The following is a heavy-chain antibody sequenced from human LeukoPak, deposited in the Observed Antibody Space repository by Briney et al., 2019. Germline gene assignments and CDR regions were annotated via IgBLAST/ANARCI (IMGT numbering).Heavy chain of an antibody. CDR3: ARVGHRDEDHFDY. J-gene: IGHJ4*02. CDR1: GYTLTELS. D-gene: IGHD5-24*01. CDR2: FDPEDGET. V-gene: IGHV1-24*01. Sequence: GASVKVSCKVSGYTLTELSMHWVRQAPGKGLEWMGGFDPEDGETIYAQKFQGRVTMTTDTSTTTAYMDVRSLRSDDTAVYYCARVGHRDEDHFDYWGQGTLVTVSS.